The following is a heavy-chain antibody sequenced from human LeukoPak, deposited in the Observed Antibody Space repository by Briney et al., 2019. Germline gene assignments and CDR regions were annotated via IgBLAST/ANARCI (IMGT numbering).Heavy chain of an antibody. J-gene: IGHJ3*02. V-gene: IGHV3-53*04. CDR3: ARLLRSEIDI. D-gene: IGHD5-12*01. CDR2: IYSGGST. CDR1: GFTVSSNY. Sequence: PGGSLRLSCAASGFTVSSNYMSWVRQAPGKGLEWVSVIYSGGSTYYADSVKGRLTISRHNSKNTLYLQMNSLRAEDTAVYYCARLLRSEIDIWGQGTMVTVSS.